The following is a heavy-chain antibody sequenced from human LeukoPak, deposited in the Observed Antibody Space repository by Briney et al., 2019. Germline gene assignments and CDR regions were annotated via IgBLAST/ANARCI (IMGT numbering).Heavy chain of an antibody. D-gene: IGHD1-1*01. J-gene: IGHJ4*02. CDR1: GFTFSTYA. Sequence: PGGSLRLSCAASGFTFSTYAMTWVRKTPGKGLEWVSVIYSGGSTYYADSVKGRFTISRDNSKNTLYLQMNSLRAEDTAVYYCAREGPPTGWGQGTLVTVSS. V-gene: IGHV3-53*01. CDR3: AREGPPTG. CDR2: IYSGGST.